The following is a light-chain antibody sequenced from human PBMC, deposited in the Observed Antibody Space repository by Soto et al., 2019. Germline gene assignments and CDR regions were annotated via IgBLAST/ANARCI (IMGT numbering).Light chain of an antibody. Sequence: QLVLTQPPSVSGAPGQRVTISCTGISSNIESAYDVHWYQHFPGTAPKLLIYGNNNRPSGVPDRFSGSKSDTSASLAITGLQAEDEADYYCQSHDSSLSGVVFGGGTKLTVL. CDR1: SSNIESAYD. CDR2: GNN. J-gene: IGLJ2*01. CDR3: QSHDSSLSGVV. V-gene: IGLV1-40*01.